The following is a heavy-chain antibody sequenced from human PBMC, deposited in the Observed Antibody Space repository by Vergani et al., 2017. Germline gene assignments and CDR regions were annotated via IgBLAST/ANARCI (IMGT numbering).Heavy chain of an antibody. J-gene: IGHJ4*02. D-gene: IGHD5-18*01. CDR3: AGGATAMVI. CDR2: ISSSGSTI. V-gene: IGHV3-48*03. CDR1: GFTFSSYE. Sequence: EVQLVESGGGLVQPGGSLRLSCAASGFTFSSYEMNWVRQAPGKGLEWVSYISSSGSTIYYADSVKGRFTISRDNAKNTLYLQMNSLRAEDTAVYYCAGGATAMVIWGQGTLVTVSS.